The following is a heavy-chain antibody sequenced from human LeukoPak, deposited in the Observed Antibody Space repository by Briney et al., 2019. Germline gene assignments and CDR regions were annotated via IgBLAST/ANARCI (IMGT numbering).Heavy chain of an antibody. J-gene: IGHJ4*02. D-gene: IGHD2-8*02. CDR3: ARGDWWLPLDY. CDR2: IYYSGST. Sequence: PSETLSLTCTVSGGSISSGGYYWSWIRQHPGKGLEWIGYIYYSGSTYYNPSLKSRVTISVDTSKNQFSLKLSSVTAADTAVYYCARGDWWLPLDYWGQGTLVTVSS. V-gene: IGHV4-31*03. CDR1: GGSISSGGYY.